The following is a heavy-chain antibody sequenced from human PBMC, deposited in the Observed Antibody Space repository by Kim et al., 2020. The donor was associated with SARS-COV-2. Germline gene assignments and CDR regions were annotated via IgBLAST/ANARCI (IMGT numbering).Heavy chain of an antibody. J-gene: IGHJ4*02. CDR3: ARSGSSTPALVTEIDY. Sequence: KFQGRVTITADESTSTAYMELSSLRSEDTAVYYCARSGSSTPALVTEIDYWGQGTLVTVSS. D-gene: IGHD3-9*01. V-gene: IGHV1-69*01.